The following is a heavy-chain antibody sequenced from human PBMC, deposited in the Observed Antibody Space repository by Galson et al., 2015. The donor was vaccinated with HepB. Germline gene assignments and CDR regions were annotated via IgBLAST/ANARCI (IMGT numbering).Heavy chain of an antibody. CDR2: ISWDGDTT. V-gene: IGHV3-43*01. J-gene: IGHJ4*02. D-gene: IGHD1/OR15-1a*01. CDR3: ARDWNNYGLCEYVAH. CDR1: GFKFEEYT. Sequence: SLRLSCAGAGFKFEEYTMHWVRQAPGKGLEWVSLISWDGDTTFNADSVKGRFTISRDNSKYSMYLQMNRLTTEDPALYFCARDWNNYGLCEYVAHWGQGTLVAVSS.